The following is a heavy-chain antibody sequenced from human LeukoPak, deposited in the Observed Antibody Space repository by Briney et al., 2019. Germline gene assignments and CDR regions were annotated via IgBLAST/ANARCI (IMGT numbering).Heavy chain of an antibody. CDR3: ARDQGLTAPPPYGLDV. D-gene: IGHD5-18*01. CDR2: IIPALNIT. V-gene: IGHV1-69*04. CDR1: GGTFSSSA. J-gene: IGHJ6*02. Sequence: SVKVSCKTSGGTFSSSAITWVRQAPGQGLEWMGRIIPALNITSYAQKFQGGVTITADTSTSTAYMELSSLRSEETAVYYCARDQGLTAPPPYGLDVWGQGTTVTVSS.